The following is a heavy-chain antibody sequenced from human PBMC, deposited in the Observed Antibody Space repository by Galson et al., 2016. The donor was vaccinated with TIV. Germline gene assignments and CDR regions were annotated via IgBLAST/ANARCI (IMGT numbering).Heavy chain of an antibody. CDR3: AVGVPTTRYWYFDL. D-gene: IGHD5-12*01. V-gene: IGHV1-69*04. Sequence: SVKVSCKASGGTFSTYAVNWVRQAPGQGLEWMGRIIPIFGIINYSQNFQGRVTLTADKSTSTFYMDLTSLRSEDTAVYYCAVGVPTTRYWYFDLWGQGTQVTVSS. J-gene: IGHJ2*01. CDR1: GGTFSTYA. CDR2: IIPIFGII.